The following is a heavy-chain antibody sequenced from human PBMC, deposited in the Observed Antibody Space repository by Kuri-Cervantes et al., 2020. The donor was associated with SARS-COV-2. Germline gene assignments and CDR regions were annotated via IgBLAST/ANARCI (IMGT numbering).Heavy chain of an antibody. CDR3: AREGVVGATTYYYYGMDV. CDR2: INSDGSST. J-gene: IGHJ6*02. Sequence: GESLKSSCAASGFTFSSYWMHWVRQAPGKGLVWVSRINSDGSSTSYADSVKGRFTISRDNSKNTLYLQMNSLRAEDTAVYYCAREGVVGATTYYYYGMDVWGQGTTVTVSS. D-gene: IGHD1-26*01. CDR1: GFTFSSYW. V-gene: IGHV3-74*01.